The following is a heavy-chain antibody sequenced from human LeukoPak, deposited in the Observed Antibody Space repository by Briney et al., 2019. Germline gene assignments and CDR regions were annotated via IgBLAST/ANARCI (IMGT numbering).Heavy chain of an antibody. Sequence: PSETLSLTCTVSGGSISSYYWSWIRQPPGKGLEWIGYIFYSGSTNYNPSLQSRVTISVDTSKNQFSLNLRSVTAADTAVYYCARGSGTYIRPFDYRGQGTLVTVSS. D-gene: IGHD1-26*01. CDR3: ARGSGTYIRPFDY. CDR1: GGSISSYY. CDR2: IFYSGST. J-gene: IGHJ4*02. V-gene: IGHV4-59*01.